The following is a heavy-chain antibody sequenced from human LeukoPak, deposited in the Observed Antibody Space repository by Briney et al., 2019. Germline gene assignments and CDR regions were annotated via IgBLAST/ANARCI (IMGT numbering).Heavy chain of an antibody. CDR3: ARSSGSYNYDY. V-gene: IGHV1-8*01. CDR1: GYTFTSYD. J-gene: IGHJ4*02. D-gene: IGHD1-26*01. CDR2: MNPNSGNT. Sequence: AASVKVSCKASGYTFTSYDINWVRQATGQGLEWMGWMNPNSGNTGYAQKFQGRVTITADKSTGTAYMELSSLRSEDTAVYYCARSSGSYNYDYWGQGTLVTVSS.